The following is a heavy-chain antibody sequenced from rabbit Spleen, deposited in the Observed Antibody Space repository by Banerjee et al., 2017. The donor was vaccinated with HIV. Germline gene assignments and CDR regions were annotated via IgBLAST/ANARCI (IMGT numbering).Heavy chain of an antibody. Sequence: QEQLVESGGGLVQPEGSLTLTCTASRFSFSSNYWISWVRQAPGEGLEWIACIYTGTGDTWYPSWARGRFTISKTSSTTVTLQMTSLTAADTATYFCVRDRADIGGDYGPYYFDFWGPGTLVTVS. CDR3: VRDRADIGGDYGPYYFDF. V-gene: IGHV1S45*01. D-gene: IGHD2-1*01. J-gene: IGHJ4*01. CDR1: RFSFSSNYW. CDR2: IYTGTGDT.